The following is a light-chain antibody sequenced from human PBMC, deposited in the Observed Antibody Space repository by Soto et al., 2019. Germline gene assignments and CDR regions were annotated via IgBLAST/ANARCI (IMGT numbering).Light chain of an antibody. CDR2: KVS. J-gene: IGLJ3*02. CDR3: SSFRSVGTWV. Sequence: QSALTQPASVSGSPGQSITISCTGTSSDVGDYNYVSWYQYHPGKAPKLLIYKVSDRPSGVSNRFSGSKSGSTASLTISGLQAEYEADYYCSSFRSVGTWVFGGGTKLTV. V-gene: IGLV2-14*01. CDR1: SSDVGDYNY.